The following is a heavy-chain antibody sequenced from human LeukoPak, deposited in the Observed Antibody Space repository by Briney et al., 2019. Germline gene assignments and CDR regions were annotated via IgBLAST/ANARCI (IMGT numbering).Heavy chain of an antibody. Sequence: PSETLSLTCAVYGGSFSGYYWSWLRQPPGKGLEWIGEISHSGSTNYKSSLKSRVNMSVDTSKNQFSLKLNSVTAADTAVYYCASQYNYDSSGHYSSFDSWGQGTLVTVSS. D-gene: IGHD3-22*01. CDR3: ASQYNYDSSGHYSSFDS. J-gene: IGHJ4*02. V-gene: IGHV4-34*01. CDR1: GGSFSGYY. CDR2: ISHSGST.